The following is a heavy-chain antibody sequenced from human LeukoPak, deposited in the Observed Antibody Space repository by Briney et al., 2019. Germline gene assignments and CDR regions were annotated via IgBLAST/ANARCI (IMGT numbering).Heavy chain of an antibody. V-gene: IGHV4-34*01. CDR3: ARRPSLGGYDAGYYFDY. D-gene: IGHD5-12*01. CDR2: INHSGST. J-gene: IGHJ4*02. Sequence: SETLSLTCAVYGGSFSGYYWSWIRQPPGKGLEWIGEINHSGSTNYNPSLKSRVTISVDTSKNQFSLRLSSVTAADTAVYYCARRPSLGGYDAGYYFDYWGQGTLVTVSS. CDR1: GGSFSGYY.